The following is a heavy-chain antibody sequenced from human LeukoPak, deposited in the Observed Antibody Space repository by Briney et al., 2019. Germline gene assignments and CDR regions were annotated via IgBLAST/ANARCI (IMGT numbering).Heavy chain of an antibody. V-gene: IGHV1-2*04. J-gene: IGHJ4*02. CDR1: GYTFTGYY. CDR3: ARVVAGLRGYFDY. Sequence: ASVKVSCKASGYTFTGYYMHWVRQAPGQGLEWMGWINPNSDGTNYAQKFQGWVTMTRDTSISTACMELSRLRSDGTAVYYCARVVAGLRGYFDYWGQGTLVTVSS. D-gene: IGHD2-15*01. CDR2: INPNSDGT.